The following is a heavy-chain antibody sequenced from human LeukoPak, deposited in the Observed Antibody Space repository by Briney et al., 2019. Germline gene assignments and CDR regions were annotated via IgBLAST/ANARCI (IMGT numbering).Heavy chain of an antibody. CDR1: GSGFRGYY. D-gene: IGHD3-3*01. Sequence: GGSLRLSCAVSGSGFRGYYMNWIRQAPGKGLEWISYISSDGNSIYYADSVKGRITISRDNAKNSVDLQMNSLRADDTAVYYCATEGVGRVPHDAFEVWGQGTMVAVSS. CDR3: ATEGVGRVPHDAFEV. V-gene: IGHV3-11*04. CDR2: ISSDGNSI. J-gene: IGHJ3*01.